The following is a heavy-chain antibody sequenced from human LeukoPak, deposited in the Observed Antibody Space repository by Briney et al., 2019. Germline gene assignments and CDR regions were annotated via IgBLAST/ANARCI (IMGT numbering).Heavy chain of an antibody. CDR1: GGSISSGGYY. CDR3: GRYSSGWYDYFDH. CDR2: IYHSGST. V-gene: IGHV4-30-2*01. J-gene: IGHJ4*02. D-gene: IGHD6-19*01. Sequence: PSQTLSLTCTVSGGSISSGGYYWSWIRQPPGKGLEWIGYIYHSGSTYYNPSLKSRVTISVDRSKNQFSLKLSSVTAADTAVYYCGRYSSGWYDYFDHWGQGTLVTVSS.